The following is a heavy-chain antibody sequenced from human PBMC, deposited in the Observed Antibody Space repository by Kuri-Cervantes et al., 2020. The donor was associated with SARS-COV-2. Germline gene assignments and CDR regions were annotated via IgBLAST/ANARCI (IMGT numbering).Heavy chain of an antibody. J-gene: IGHJ6*02. V-gene: IGHV3-23*01. CDR3: AKGEYQLLYGGISGYYYGMDV. D-gene: IGHD2-2*02. CDR1: GFTFSSYA. CDR2: ISGSGGST. Sequence: GESLKIYCEASGFTFSSYAMSWVRQAPGKGLEWVSAISGSGGSTYYADSVKGRFTISRDNSKNTLYLQMNSLGAEDTAVYYCAKGEYQLLYGGISGYYYGMDVWGQGTTVTVSS.